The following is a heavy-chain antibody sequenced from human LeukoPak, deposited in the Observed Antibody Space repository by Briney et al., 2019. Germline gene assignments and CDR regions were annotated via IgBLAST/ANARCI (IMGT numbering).Heavy chain of an antibody. V-gene: IGHV1-18*01. CDR2: ISAYNGNT. CDR3: ARRIAAAGGWFDP. CDR1: GYTFTSYS. Sequence: GASVKVSCKASGYTFTSYSISWVRQAPGQGLEWMGWISAYNGNTIYAQKVKGRVTMTTDTSTSTAYMELRSLRSDDTAVYYCARRIAAAGGWFDPWGQGTLVTVSS. J-gene: IGHJ5*02. D-gene: IGHD6-13*01.